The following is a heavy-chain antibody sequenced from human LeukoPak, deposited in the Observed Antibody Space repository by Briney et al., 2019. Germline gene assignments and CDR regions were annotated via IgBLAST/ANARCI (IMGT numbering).Heavy chain of an antibody. Sequence: PGGSLRLSCAASGFTFSSYAMSWVRQAPGKGLEWVSAISGSGGSTYYADSVKGRFTISKDNSKNTLYLQMNSLRAEDTAVYYCAKFFTRECSSTSCRYFDYWGQGTLVTVSS. J-gene: IGHJ4*02. CDR3: AKFFTRECSSTSCRYFDY. D-gene: IGHD2-2*01. CDR2: ISGSGGST. V-gene: IGHV3-23*01. CDR1: GFTFSSYA.